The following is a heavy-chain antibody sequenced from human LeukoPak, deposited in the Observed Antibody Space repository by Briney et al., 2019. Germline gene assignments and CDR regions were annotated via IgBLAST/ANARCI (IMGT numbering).Heavy chain of an antibody. J-gene: IGHJ4*02. CDR2: ISYDGSNK. CDR1: GFTFSSYG. D-gene: IGHD2-15*01. Sequence: GRSLRLSCAASGFTFSSYGMHWVRQAPGKGLEWVAVISYDGSNKYYADSVKGRFTISRDNSKNTLYLQVNSLRAEDTAVYYCAKDFSPCSGGSCYYYWGQGTLVTVSS. CDR3: AKDFSPCSGGSCYYY. V-gene: IGHV3-30*18.